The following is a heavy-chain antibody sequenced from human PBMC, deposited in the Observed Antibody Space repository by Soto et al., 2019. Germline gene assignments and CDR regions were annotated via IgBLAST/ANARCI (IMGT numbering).Heavy chain of an antibody. CDR1: GFSLSTSGMC. D-gene: IGHD2-2*01. CDR2: IDWDDDK. CDR3: ARILTRGGTSCWNDAFDI. Sequence: SGPTLVKPTQTLTLTCTFSGFSLSTSGMCVSWIRQPPGKALEWLARIDWDDDKYYSTSLKTRLTISKDTSKNQVVLTMTNMDPVDTATYYCARILTRGGTSCWNDAFDIWGQGTMVTVSS. J-gene: IGHJ3*02. V-gene: IGHV2-70*11.